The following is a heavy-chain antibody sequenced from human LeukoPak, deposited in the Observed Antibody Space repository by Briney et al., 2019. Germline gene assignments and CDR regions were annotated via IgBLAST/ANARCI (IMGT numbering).Heavy chain of an antibody. CDR3: ARAPYYDFWSGYPQGFDP. D-gene: IGHD3-3*01. CDR1: GGSISSHY. V-gene: IGHV4-59*11. CDR2: IYYSGST. J-gene: IGHJ5*02. Sequence: SETLSLTCTVSGGSISSHYWSWIRQPPGKGLEWIGYIYYSGSTNYNPSLKSRVTISVDTSKNQFSLKLSSVTAADTAVYYCARAPYYDFWSGYPQGFDPWGQGTLVTASS.